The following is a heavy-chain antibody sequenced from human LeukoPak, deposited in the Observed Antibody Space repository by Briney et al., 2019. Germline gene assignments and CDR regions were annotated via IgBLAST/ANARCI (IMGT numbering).Heavy chain of an antibody. Sequence: GGSLRLSCAASGFAFSSYPLHWVRQAPGKGLEWVALISSDGSEKYYGESVKGRITISRDISQNTLFLQMNRLRPEDTAVYFCARQGGSVRYHYNYMDLWGRGTTVVVSS. V-gene: IGHV3-30*04. CDR1: GFAFSSYP. D-gene: IGHD6-25*01. J-gene: IGHJ6*03. CDR3: ARQGGSVRYHYNYMDL. CDR2: ISSDGSEK.